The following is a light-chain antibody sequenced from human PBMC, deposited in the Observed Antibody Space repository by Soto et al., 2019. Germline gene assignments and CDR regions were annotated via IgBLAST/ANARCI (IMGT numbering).Light chain of an antibody. CDR1: QSVDNY. V-gene: IGKV3-20*01. CDR3: QQYGSSPIT. J-gene: IGKJ5*01. CDR2: GAS. Sequence: EIVLTQSPATLSLSPGERATLSFRASQSVDNYLDWYQQKPGQAPRLLIYGASSRATGIPDRFSGSGSGTDFTLTISRLEPEDFAVYYCQQYGSSPITFGQGTRLEIK.